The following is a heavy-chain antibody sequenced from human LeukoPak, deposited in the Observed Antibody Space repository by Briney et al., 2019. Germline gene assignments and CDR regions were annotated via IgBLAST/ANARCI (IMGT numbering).Heavy chain of an antibody. CDR3: ARGPGGRSGYYPLEDNYYYYYMDV. Sequence: RGASVKVSCKASGYTFTSYGISWVRQAPGQGLEWMGWISAYKGNTNYAQKLQGRVTMTTDTSTSTAYMELRSLRSDDTAVYYCARGPGGRSGYYPLEDNYYYYYMDVWGKGTTVTVSS. V-gene: IGHV1-18*01. D-gene: IGHD3-22*01. CDR2: ISAYKGNT. CDR1: GYTFTSYG. J-gene: IGHJ6*03.